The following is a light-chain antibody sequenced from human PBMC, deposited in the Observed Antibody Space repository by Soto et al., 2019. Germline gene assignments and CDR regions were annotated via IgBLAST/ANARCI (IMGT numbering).Light chain of an antibody. CDR2: GAS. Sequence: ETVMTQSPATLSLSPGERATLSCRASQSVSSKLVWYQQKPGQAPRFLIYGASTRATGIPARFRGSGSETEFTLTIDSLQSEDFAVYSCQQYNDWPPAFGGGTKVDIK. CDR1: QSVSSK. V-gene: IGKV3-15*01. CDR3: QQYNDWPPA. J-gene: IGKJ4*01.